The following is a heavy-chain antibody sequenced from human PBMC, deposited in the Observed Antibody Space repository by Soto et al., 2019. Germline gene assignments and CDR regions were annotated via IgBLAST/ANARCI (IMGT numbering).Heavy chain of an antibody. CDR1: GGSISTYY. D-gene: IGHD3-3*01. J-gene: IGHJ3*02. CDR3: ARQIGDDPFDI. Sequence: SETLSLTCTVSGGSISTYYWNWIRQSPGKGLEWIGYIYRTGSTHYNPSLNSRAAISLGTSRNQFSLQLNSVTAADTAVYFCARQIGDDPFDIWGQGTMVTVSS. CDR2: IYRTGST. V-gene: IGHV4-4*09.